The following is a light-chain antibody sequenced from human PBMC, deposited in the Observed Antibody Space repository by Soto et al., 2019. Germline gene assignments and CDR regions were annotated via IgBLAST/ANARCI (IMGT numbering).Light chain of an antibody. CDR1: QSLLHSSNY. J-gene: IGKJ4*01. CDR2: WAS. V-gene: IGKV4-1*01. Sequence: DILLTHSPYSLAVSLGERATINCKSSQSLLHSSNYLSWYQQKPGQPPKRLIYWASTREFGVPDRFSGSGSGTDFSLTISSLQAEDVAVYYCHQYYSTPLTFGGGTKVDNK. CDR3: HQYYSTPLT.